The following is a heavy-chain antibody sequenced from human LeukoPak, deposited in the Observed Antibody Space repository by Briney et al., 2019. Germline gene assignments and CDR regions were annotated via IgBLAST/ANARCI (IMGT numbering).Heavy chain of an antibody. CDR1: RFTFRSYW. CDR3: ARLGMPYAVDV. D-gene: IGHD7-27*01. CDR2: IKTDGSDK. V-gene: IGHV3-7*05. J-gene: IGHJ6*02. Sequence: PGGSLRLSCAASRFTFRSYWMTWVRQASGKGLEWVAQIKTDGSDKYYVDSVKGRFTISRDNANNSLYLQMNSLRVEDTAVYYCARLGMPYAVDVWGQGTTVTVSS.